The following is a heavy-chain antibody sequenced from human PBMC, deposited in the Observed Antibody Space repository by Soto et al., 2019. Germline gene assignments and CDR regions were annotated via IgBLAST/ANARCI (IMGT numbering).Heavy chain of an antibody. CDR3: AKDTVPVAPPWFDP. CDR1: GFIFSIYA. CDR2: IKEDGSEK. Sequence: SGGSLRLSCSGSGFIFSIYAIHLVRQAPGKGPEWVANIKEDGSEKYYVDSVNGRFAISRDNAKNSLYLQMSSLRAEDTAVYYCAKDTVPVAPPWFDPWGQGTLVTVSS. D-gene: IGHD2-2*01. V-gene: IGHV3-7*03. J-gene: IGHJ5*02.